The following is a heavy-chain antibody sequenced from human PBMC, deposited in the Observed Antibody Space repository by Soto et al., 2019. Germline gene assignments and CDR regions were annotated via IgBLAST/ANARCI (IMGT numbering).Heavy chain of an antibody. J-gene: IGHJ4*02. D-gene: IGHD2-2*02. Sequence: QVQLVQSGAEVKKPGSSVKVSCKASGGTFSSYAISWVRQAPGQGLEWMGGIIPIFGTANYAQKFQGRVTITADASTGPAYMELSSLGSEDAAVDYCARDPVPATAILGTPRYFDYWGQGPLVTVSS. CDR3: ARDPVPATAILGTPRYFDY. CDR1: GGTFSSYA. V-gene: IGHV1-69*12. CDR2: IIPIFGTA.